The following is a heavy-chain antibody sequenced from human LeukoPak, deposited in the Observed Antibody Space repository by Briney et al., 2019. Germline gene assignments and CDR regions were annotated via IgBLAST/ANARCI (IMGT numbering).Heavy chain of an antibody. V-gene: IGHV1-18*01. D-gene: IGHD1-26*01. CDR3: VRVLIAGATPGFDY. J-gene: IGHJ4*02. CDR2: ISAYNGNT. Sequence: GASVKVSCKASGYTFTSYGISWVRQAPGQGLEWMGWISAYNGNTNYAQKLQGRVTMTTDTSTSTAYMELRSLRSDDTAVYYCVRVLIAGATPGFDYWGQGTLVTVSS. CDR1: GYTFTSYG.